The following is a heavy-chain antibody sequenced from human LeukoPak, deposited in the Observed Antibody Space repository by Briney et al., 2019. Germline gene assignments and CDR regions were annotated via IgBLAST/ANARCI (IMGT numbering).Heavy chain of an antibody. CDR1: GLTFSFYS. J-gene: IGHJ4*02. D-gene: IGHD1-26*01. Sequence: PGGSLRLSCAASGLTFSFYSMNWVRQAPGKGLEWDSSMSVSSGLIYYADSVKGRFTVSRDNAKNSLYLQINSLRAEDTAVYYCAGELGGSASGAGYWGQRTLVTVSS. CDR3: AGELGGSASGAGY. CDR2: MSVSSGLI. V-gene: IGHV3-21*01.